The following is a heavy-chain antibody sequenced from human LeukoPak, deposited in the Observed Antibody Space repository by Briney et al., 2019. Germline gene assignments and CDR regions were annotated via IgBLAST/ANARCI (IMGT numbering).Heavy chain of an antibody. CDR2: IKQDGSEA. V-gene: IGHV3-7*01. J-gene: IGHJ4*02. CDR3: VRDKEGVGATRLDY. D-gene: IGHD1-26*01. CDR1: GFTFSNYW. Sequence: GGSLRLSCAASGFTFSNYWMSWVRQAPGKGLERVANIKQDGSEAYCVDSVKGRFIISRDNAKNSLYLQMTSLRVGDTAVYYCVRDKEGVGATRLDYWGPGTPVTVSS.